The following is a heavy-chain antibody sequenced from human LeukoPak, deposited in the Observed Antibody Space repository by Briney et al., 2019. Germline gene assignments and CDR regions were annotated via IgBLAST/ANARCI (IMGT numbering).Heavy chain of an antibody. Sequence: AASVKVSCKASGYTFTNYYMHWVRQAPGQGLEWMGIINPSGGSTNYAQKFQGRVTMTRDTSTSTVYMDLSSLTSDDTAVFYCARGKQLSKYGMDVWGQGTTVTVSS. CDR1: GYTFTNYY. D-gene: IGHD5-18*01. V-gene: IGHV1-46*01. CDR2: INPSGGST. J-gene: IGHJ6*02. CDR3: ARGKQLSKYGMDV.